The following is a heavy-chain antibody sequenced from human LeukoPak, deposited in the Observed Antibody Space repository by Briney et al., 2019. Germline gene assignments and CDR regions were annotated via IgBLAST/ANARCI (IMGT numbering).Heavy chain of an antibody. Sequence: PSETLSLTCAVYGGSLSGYYWSWIRQPPGKGLEWIGEINHSGSTNYNPSLKSRVTISVDTSKNQFSLKLSSVTAADTAVYYCARDDSSGYPYYYYGMDVWGQGTTVTVSS. CDR2: INHSGST. V-gene: IGHV4-34*01. CDR1: GGSLSGYY. J-gene: IGHJ6*02. CDR3: ARDDSSGYPYYYYGMDV. D-gene: IGHD3-22*01.